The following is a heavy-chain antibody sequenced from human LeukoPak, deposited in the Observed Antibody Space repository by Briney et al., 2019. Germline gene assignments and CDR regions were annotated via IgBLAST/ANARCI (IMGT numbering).Heavy chain of an antibody. CDR2: IKQDGSEK. J-gene: IGHJ4*02. CDR3: ASAGMVRGVQGY. D-gene: IGHD3-10*01. CDR1: GFTFSSYW. Sequence: GGSLRLSCAASGFTFSSYWTSWVRQAPGKGLEWVANIKQDGSEKYYVDSVKGRFTISRDNAKNSLYLQMNSLRAEDTAVYYCASAGMVRGVQGYWGQGTLVTVSS. V-gene: IGHV3-7*01.